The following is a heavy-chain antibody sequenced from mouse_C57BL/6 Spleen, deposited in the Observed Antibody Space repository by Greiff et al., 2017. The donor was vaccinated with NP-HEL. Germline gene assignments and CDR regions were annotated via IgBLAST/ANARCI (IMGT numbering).Heavy chain of an antibody. D-gene: IGHD1-1*01. CDR1: GFNIKNTY. V-gene: IGHV14-3*01. J-gene: IGHJ1*03. Sequence: EVQLQQSVAELVRPGASVKLSCTASGFNIKNTYMHWVKQRPEQGLEWIGRIDPANGNTKYAPKFPGKATITADTSSNTAYLQLSSLTSEDTAIYYCSPYYYGSSYGYFDVWGTGTTVTVSS. CDR3: SPYYYGSSYGYFDV. CDR2: IDPANGNT.